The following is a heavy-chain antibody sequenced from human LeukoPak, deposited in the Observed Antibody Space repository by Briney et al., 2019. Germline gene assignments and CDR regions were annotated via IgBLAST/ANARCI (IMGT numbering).Heavy chain of an antibody. CDR2: IYSGGFT. D-gene: IGHD1-26*01. Sequence: GRSLRLSCAASGFTVSSNYMSWVRQAPGKGLEWLSVIYSGGFTYYADSVKGRFTISRDNSKNRVYLQMNSLRVEDTAVYYCAREWELRYWGQGTLVTVSS. J-gene: IGHJ4*02. CDR1: GFTVSSNY. CDR3: AREWELRY. V-gene: IGHV3-66*01.